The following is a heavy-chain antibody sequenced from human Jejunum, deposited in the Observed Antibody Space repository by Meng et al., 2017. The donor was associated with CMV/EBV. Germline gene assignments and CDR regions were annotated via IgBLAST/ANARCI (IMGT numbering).Heavy chain of an antibody. J-gene: IGHJ1*01. Sequence: GSRYTFDNYWISWVRQMPGKGLEWMGMVCFGVAETRYSPSFQGQVTISADKSTDTAYLQWNSLKAADTAMYYCARHKYSTSSQCLLHWGQGTLVTVSS. CDR1: RYTFDNYW. CDR2: VCFGVAET. D-gene: IGHD2-2*01. CDR3: ARHKYSTSSQCLLH. V-gene: IGHV5-51*01.